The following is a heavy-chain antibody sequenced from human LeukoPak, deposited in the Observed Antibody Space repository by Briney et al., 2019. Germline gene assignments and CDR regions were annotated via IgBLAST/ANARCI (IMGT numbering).Heavy chain of an antibody. CDR2: VYHSGSI. CDR1: GGSISSYS. V-gene: IGHV4-59*01. Sequence: SGTLSLTCTVSGGSISSYSWNWIRQSPGKGLEIGRVYHSGSINYNPSLKSRVTISVDTSKNQFSLNLSSVTAADTAVYYCVGSYGGYVLDYWGQGTLVIVSS. CDR3: VGSYGGYVLDY. D-gene: IGHD5-12*01. J-gene: IGHJ4*02.